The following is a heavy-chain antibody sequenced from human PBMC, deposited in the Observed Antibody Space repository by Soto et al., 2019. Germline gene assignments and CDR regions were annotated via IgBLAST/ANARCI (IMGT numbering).Heavy chain of an antibody. CDR1: GFTFSSYW. V-gene: IGHV3-74*01. CDR3: SNWFGS. CDR2: INGDGSST. Sequence: EVQLVESGGGLVQPGGSLRLSCAASGFTFSSYWMHWVRQAPGKGLVWVSRINGDGSSTGYADSVKGRFTISRDNAKNTLYLQMNSLRAEDMAVYYCSNWFGSWGQGTLVTVSS. J-gene: IGHJ5*01.